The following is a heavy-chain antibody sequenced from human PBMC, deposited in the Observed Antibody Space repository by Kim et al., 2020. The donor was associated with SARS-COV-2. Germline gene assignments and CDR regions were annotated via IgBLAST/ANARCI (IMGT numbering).Heavy chain of an antibody. Sequence: GGSLRLSCAASGFTFSSYWMHWVRQAPGKGLVWVSRINSDGSSTSYADSVKGRFTISRDNAKNTLYLQMNSLRAEDTAVYYCARDRRVLGYCSSTSCYAPSHYYYYGMDVWGQGTTVTVSS. CDR1: GFTFSSYW. CDR2: INSDGSST. CDR3: ARDRRVLGYCSSTSCYAPSHYYYYGMDV. D-gene: IGHD2-2*01. V-gene: IGHV3-74*01. J-gene: IGHJ6*02.